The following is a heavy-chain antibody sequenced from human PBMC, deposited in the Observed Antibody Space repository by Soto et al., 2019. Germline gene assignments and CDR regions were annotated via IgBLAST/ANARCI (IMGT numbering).Heavy chain of an antibody. Sequence: QVQLVESGGGVVQPGRSLRLSCAASGFTFSSYGMHWVRQAPGKGLEWVAVIWYDGSNKYYADSVKGRFTISRDNSKNTLYQQTNSLRAEETAVYYCARDELSRDGYNHALAYWGQGTLVTVSS. CDR3: ARDELSRDGYNHALAY. V-gene: IGHV3-33*01. J-gene: IGHJ4*02. CDR1: GFTFSSYG. CDR2: IWYDGSNK. D-gene: IGHD5-12*01.